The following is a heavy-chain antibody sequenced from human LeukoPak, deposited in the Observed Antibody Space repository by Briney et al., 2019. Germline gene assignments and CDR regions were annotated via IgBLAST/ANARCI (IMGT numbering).Heavy chain of an antibody. Sequence: GGSLRLSCAASGFTFSSYSMNWVRQAPGKGLEWVSSISSSSTYIYYADSVKGRFTISRDNAKNSLYLQMNSLRAEDSAVYYCARDYYDSSGYSSPIDYWGQGTLVTVSS. V-gene: IGHV3-21*01. D-gene: IGHD3-22*01. CDR1: GFTFSSYS. CDR2: ISSSSTYI. CDR3: ARDYYDSSGYSSPIDY. J-gene: IGHJ4*02.